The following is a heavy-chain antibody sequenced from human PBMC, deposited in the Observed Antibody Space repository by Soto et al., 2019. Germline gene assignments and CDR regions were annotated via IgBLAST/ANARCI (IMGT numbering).Heavy chain of an antibody. CDR1: GYSLTSYC. CDR2: IYPGDSDT. CDR3: ARHTPSCVMTTDIHWFEP. V-gene: IGHV5-51*01. J-gene: IGHJ5*02. D-gene: IGHD4-4*01. Sequence: HVESRKISCKGSGYSLTSYCIGWVRQMPGKGLEWMGIIYPGDSDTRYSPSFQGQVTISADKSISTAYLQWSSLKASDTAMYYCARHTPSCVMTTDIHWFEPLVQGALVTVTP.